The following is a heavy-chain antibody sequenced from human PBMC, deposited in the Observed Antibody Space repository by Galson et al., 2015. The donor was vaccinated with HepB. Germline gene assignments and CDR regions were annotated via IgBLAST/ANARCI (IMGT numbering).Heavy chain of an antibody. CDR1: GFTFSSYG. CDR2: ISYDGRNN. CDR3: AKDYLMGVRGVDYEYYGLDV. V-gene: IGHV3-30*18. D-gene: IGHD3-10*01. Sequence: SLRLSCAAPGFTFSSYGTHWVRQAPGKGLEWVAVISYDGRNNYYADSVKGRFTISRENYKNTLYLQMNSLRAEDTAMYYCAKDYLMGVRGVDYEYYGLDVWGQGTTVTVSS. J-gene: IGHJ6*02.